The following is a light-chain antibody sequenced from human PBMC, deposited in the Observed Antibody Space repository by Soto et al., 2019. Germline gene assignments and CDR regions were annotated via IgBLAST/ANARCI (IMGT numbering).Light chain of an antibody. Sequence: DIVLTQSPGTLSLSPGERATLSCRASQTVSSSSLAWYQQKPGQAPRLLIFGASTRAAGFPDRFSGSGSGKDSNLTISRLEPEDFAVYYCQQYGNSPRTFGQGTKVDIK. V-gene: IGKV3-20*01. CDR3: QQYGNSPRT. CDR1: QTVSSSS. CDR2: GAS. J-gene: IGKJ1*01.